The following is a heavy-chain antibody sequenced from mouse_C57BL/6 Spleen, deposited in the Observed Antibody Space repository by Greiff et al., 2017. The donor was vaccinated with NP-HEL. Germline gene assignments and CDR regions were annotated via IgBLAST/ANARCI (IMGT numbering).Heavy chain of an antibody. J-gene: IGHJ3*01. Sequence: QVQLQQSGPELVKPGASVKISCKASGYAFSSSWMNWVKQRPGKGLEWIGRIYPGDGDTNYNGKFKGKATLTADKSSSTAYMQLSSLTSEDSAVYFCARSGRLTGLAYWGQGTLVTVSA. D-gene: IGHD4-1*01. CDR3: ARSGRLTGLAY. V-gene: IGHV1-82*01. CDR1: GYAFSSSW. CDR2: IYPGDGDT.